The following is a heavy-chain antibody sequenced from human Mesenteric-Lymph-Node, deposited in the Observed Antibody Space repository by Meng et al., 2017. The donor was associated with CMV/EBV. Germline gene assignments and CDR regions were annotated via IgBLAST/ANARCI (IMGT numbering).Heavy chain of an antibody. D-gene: IGHD5-24*01. Sequence: ASVKVSCKASGYTFTGYYMHWVRQAPGQGLEWMGWINPNSGGTNYAQKFQGRVTMTRDTSISTAYMELSRLRSDDTAVYYCARGVATNYYYYYGMDVWGQGTTVTVSS. CDR3: ARGVATNYYYYYGMDV. CDR2: INPNSGGT. J-gene: IGHJ6*02. CDR1: GYTFTGYY. V-gene: IGHV1-2*02.